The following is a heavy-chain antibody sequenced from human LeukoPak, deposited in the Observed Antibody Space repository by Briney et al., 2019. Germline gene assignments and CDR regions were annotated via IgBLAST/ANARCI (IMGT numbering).Heavy chain of an antibody. CDR1: GFTFSSYA. CDR2: ISGSGGST. V-gene: IGHV3-23*01. D-gene: IGHD1-26*01. Sequence: GRSLRLSCAASGFTFSSYAMSWVRQAPGKGLEGVSAISGSGGSTYCADSVKGRFTISRDNSKNTLYLQMNSLRAEDTAVYYCAKDGDELLGGVNYFDYWGQGTLVTVSS. J-gene: IGHJ4*02. CDR3: AKDGDELLGGVNYFDY.